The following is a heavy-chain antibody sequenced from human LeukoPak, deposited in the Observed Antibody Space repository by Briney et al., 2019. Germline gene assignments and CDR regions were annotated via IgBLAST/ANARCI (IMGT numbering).Heavy chain of an antibody. J-gene: IGHJ4*02. Sequence: GASVKVSCKASGYTFTGYYMHWVRQAPGQGLEWMGRINPNSGGTNYAQKFQGRVTMTRDMSISTAYMELSRLRSDDTAVYYCARGSYGYSGSYYRLDYWGQGTLVTVSS. CDR2: INPNSGGT. D-gene: IGHD1-26*01. CDR3: ARGSYGYSGSYYRLDY. V-gene: IGHV1-2*06. CDR1: GYTFTGYY.